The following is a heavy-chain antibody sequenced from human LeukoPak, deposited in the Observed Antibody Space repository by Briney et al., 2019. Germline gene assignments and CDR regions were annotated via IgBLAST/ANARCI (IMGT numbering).Heavy chain of an antibody. V-gene: IGHV4-61*01. Sequence: PSETLSLTCTVSGGSVSSGSYYWSWIRQPPGKGLEWIGYVYYTGNTNYNPSLKSRVTISVDKSKTRFSLRLSSVTAADTAVYYCARGGSSSWRPFDFWGQGTLVTVSS. CDR2: VYYTGNT. D-gene: IGHD6-13*01. J-gene: IGHJ4*02. CDR1: GGSVSSGSYY. CDR3: ARGGSSSWRPFDF.